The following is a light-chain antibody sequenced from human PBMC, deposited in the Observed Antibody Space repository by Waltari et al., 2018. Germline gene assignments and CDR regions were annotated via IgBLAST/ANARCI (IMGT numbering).Light chain of an antibody. CDR1: ESVSRA. CDR3: QHYLRLPVT. V-gene: IGKV3-20*01. J-gene: IGKJ1*01. CDR2: GAS. Sequence: EIVLTQSPGTLSLSVGERATVSCRASESVSRALAWYQQKPGQAPRLFIYGASTRATGIPDRFSGSGSGTDFSLTISRLEPDDFAVYYCQHYLRLPVTFGQGTMVEI.